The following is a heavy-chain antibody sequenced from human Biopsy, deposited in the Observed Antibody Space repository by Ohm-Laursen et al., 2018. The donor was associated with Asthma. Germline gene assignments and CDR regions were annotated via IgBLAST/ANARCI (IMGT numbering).Heavy chain of an antibody. D-gene: IGHD4-17*01. CDR3: ASDFPKDYVRYNFQF. J-gene: IGHJ4*02. CDR2: HDHEEGGT. Sequence: ASVKVSCKISGYSLTDLSMHWVRQAPGQGLEWMGGHDHEEGGTVNARRLQGRVTMTEDTSTDTAYMELSSLSSDNTAVYYCASDFPKDYVRYNFQFWGQGTLVTVSS. V-gene: IGHV1-24*01. CDR1: GYSLTDLS.